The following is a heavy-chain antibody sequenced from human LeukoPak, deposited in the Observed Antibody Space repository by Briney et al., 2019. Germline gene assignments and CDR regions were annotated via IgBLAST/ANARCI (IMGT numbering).Heavy chain of an antibody. CDR2: IQFDGSNK. J-gene: IGHJ4*02. V-gene: IGHV3-30*02. CDR1: GFTLSNFG. Sequence: PGGSLRLSCAASGFTLSNFGMHWVRQAPGKGLEWVAFIQFDGSNKYYADSVKGRFTISRDNSKNTLYLQMNSLKPEDTAVYYCANEGTTTVFDYWGQGTLVTVSS. D-gene: IGHD4-11*01. CDR3: ANEGTTTVFDY.